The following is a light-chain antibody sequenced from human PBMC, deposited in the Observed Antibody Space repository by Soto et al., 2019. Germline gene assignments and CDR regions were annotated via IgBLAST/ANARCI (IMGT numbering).Light chain of an antibody. CDR3: LQDYSYPRT. CDR1: QGIRNE. CDR2: AAS. J-gene: IGKJ1*01. V-gene: IGKV1-6*01. Sequence: AIQMTQSPSSLSSSIGDRVTITCRASQGIRNELGWYQQKPGKAPILLIYAASSLQSGVPSRFSGSGSGTDFTLTISSLQPEDFATYYCLQDYSYPRTFGQGTKVEVK.